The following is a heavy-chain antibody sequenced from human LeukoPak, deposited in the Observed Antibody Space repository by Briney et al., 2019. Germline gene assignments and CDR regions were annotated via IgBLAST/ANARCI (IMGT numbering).Heavy chain of an antibody. Sequence: GGSLRLSCAASGFTFDDYAMSWVRQAPGKGLEWVSSANWNGGSTGYADSVKGRFTISRDNAKNSLYLQMNSLRAEDTAFYYCARGSDIVVVPASVDYWGQGTLVTVSS. D-gene: IGHD2-2*01. CDR1: GFTFDDYA. CDR3: ARGSDIVVVPASVDY. V-gene: IGHV3-20*04. J-gene: IGHJ4*02. CDR2: ANWNGGST.